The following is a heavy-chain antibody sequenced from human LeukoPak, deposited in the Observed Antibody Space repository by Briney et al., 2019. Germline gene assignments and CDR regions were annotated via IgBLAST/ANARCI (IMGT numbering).Heavy chain of an antibody. Sequence: PSETLSLTCAVSGYSISSGYYWGWIRHPPGKGLEWIGSIYHSGSTYYNPSLKSRVTISVDTSKNQFSLKLSSVTAADTAVFYCARYGGNDYSKFDYWGQGTLVTVSS. J-gene: IGHJ4*02. CDR2: IYHSGST. V-gene: IGHV4-38-2*01. D-gene: IGHD4-11*01. CDR3: ARYGGNDYSKFDY. CDR1: GYSISSGYY.